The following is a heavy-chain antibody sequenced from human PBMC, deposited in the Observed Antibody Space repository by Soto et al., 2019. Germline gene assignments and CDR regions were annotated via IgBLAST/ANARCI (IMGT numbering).Heavy chain of an antibody. CDR2: IYNTVST. CDR1: GGSVSSGGYF. V-gene: IGHV4-30-4*01. J-gene: IGHJ4*02. CDR3: GRGSDVDKVDS. D-gene: IGHD2-21*01. Sequence: QVQLQESGPGLVEPSQTLSLTCTVSGGSVSSGGYFWSWIRQSPGKGLEWIGHIYNTVSTYGNPSLVSRLTISVGTSMNPFSLRLTSLTASDTAGYLCGRGSDVDKVDSWGPGTLVTVSS.